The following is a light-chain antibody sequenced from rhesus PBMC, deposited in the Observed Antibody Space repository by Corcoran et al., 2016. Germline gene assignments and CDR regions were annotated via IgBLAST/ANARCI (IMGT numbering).Light chain of an antibody. CDR2: GAS. CDR1: QSVSSY. CDR3: QQYNNWNT. V-gene: IGKV3S9*01. J-gene: IGKJ3*01. Sequence: EIVMTPSPATLSLSPGERATLSCRASQSVSSYVAWSQQKPEQAPRLHIYGASSRATGIPDRLSGSGSGTDFTLIISSLEPEDVGVYYCQQYNNWNTFGPGTKLDIK.